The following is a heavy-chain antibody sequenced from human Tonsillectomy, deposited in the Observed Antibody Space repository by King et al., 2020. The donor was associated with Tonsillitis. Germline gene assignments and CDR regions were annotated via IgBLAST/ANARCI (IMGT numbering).Heavy chain of an antibody. Sequence: VTLKESGPALVKPTQTLTLTCTFSGFSLSTSGMCVSWIRQPPGKALEWLARIDWDDDKFYSTSLKTRLTISKDTSKNQVVLTMTNMDPVDSGTYYCARTDKKGSYYMDVWGKGTTVTVSS. CDR3: ARTDKKGSYYMDV. J-gene: IGHJ6*03. V-gene: IGHV2-70*04. CDR1: GFSLSTSGMC. CDR2: IDWDDDK.